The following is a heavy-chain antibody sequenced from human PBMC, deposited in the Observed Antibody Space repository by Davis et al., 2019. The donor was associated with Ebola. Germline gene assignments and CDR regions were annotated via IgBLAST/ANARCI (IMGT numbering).Heavy chain of an antibody. CDR3: VYSYGYY. CDR2: IFSNDEK. V-gene: IGHV2-26*01. CDR1: GFSLSHARMG. Sequence: SGPTLVNPTATLTLTCTVSGFSLSHARMGVSWIRQPPGKPLEWLAHIFSNDEKSYSTSLKSRLTIMKDTSKNQVVLTMTNMDPVDTGTYYCVYSYGYYWGQGTLVTVSS. J-gene: IGHJ4*02. D-gene: IGHD5-18*01.